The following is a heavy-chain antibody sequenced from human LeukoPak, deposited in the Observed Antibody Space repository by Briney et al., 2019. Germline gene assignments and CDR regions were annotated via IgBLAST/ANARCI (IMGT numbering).Heavy chain of an antibody. CDR1: GGSISSGGYS. V-gene: IGHV4-30-2*01. CDR2: IYHSGST. J-gene: IGHJ3*02. Sequence: SETLSLTCAVSGGSISSGGYSWSWIRQPPGKGLEWIGYIYHSGSTYYNPSLKSRVTISVDRSKNQFSLKLSSVTAADTAVYYCARGISRDGYNSELDLDAFDIWGQGTMVTVSS. CDR3: ARGISRDGYNSELDLDAFDI. D-gene: IGHD5-24*01.